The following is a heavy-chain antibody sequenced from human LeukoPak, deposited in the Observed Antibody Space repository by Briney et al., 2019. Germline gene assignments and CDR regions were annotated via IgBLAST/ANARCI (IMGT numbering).Heavy chain of an antibody. D-gene: IGHD2-2*01. CDR1: GGTFSSYT. CDR3: AMDSSSTSCRQDFDY. J-gene: IGHJ4*02. V-gene: IGHV1-69*02. CDR2: IIPILGIA. Sequence: SVKVSCKASGGTFSSYTISWVRQAPGQGLEWMGRIIPILGIANYAQKFQGRVTITADKSTSTAYMELSSLRSEDTAVYYCAMDSSSTSCRQDFDYWGQGTLVTVSS.